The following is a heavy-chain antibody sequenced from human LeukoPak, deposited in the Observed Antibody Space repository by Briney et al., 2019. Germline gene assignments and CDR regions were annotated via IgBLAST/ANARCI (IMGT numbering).Heavy chain of an antibody. D-gene: IGHD3-10*01. CDR3: AKDNVMVRGVSYYYYGMDV. Sequence: GTLRLSSAASGFTFDDYAMHRVRQAPGKGLEWVSLICGDGGSTYYADSVKGRITISRENSKNSLYMQMNSLRTEDTALYYCAKDNVMVRGVSYYYYGMDVWGQGTTVTVSS. V-gene: IGHV3-43*02. J-gene: IGHJ6*02. CDR1: GFTFDDYA. CDR2: ICGDGGST.